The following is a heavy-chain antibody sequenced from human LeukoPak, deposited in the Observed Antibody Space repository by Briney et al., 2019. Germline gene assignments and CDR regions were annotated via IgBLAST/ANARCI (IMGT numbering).Heavy chain of an antibody. CDR1: GGSISSGSYY. J-gene: IGHJ3*01. CDR2: IYTSGST. V-gene: IGHV4-61*02. Sequence: SETLSLTCTVSGGSISSGSYYWSWIRQPAGKGLEWIGRIYTSGSTNYNPSLKSRVTISVDTSKNQFSLKLTSVTAADTAVYYCARGFLNSAFDFWGHGTVVTVSS. D-gene: IGHD2/OR15-2a*01. CDR3: ARGFLNSAFDF.